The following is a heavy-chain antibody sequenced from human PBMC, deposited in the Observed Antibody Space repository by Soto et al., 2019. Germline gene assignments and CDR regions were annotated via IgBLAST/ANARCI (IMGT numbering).Heavy chain of an antibody. CDR2: IYYSGST. D-gene: IGHD3-22*01. V-gene: IGHV4-61*08. Sequence: SETLSLTCTVSGGSISSGGYYWSWIRQHPGKGLEWIGYIYYSGSTNYNPSLKSRVTISVDTSKNQFSLKLYSVTAADTAVYYCARLIMVGSVIITPYFDYWGPGTPVTVSS. CDR3: ARLIMVGSVIITPYFDY. J-gene: IGHJ4*02. CDR1: GGSISSGGYY.